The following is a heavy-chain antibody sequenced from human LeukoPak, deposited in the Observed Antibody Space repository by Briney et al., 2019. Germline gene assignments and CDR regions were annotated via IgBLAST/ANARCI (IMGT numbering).Heavy chain of an antibody. J-gene: IGHJ4*02. CDR1: GFTVSSNY. CDR2: IYSGGST. CDR3: ARDSRTVPFDY. D-gene: IGHD4-4*01. V-gene: IGHV3-66*01. Sequence: GGSLRLSCAASGFTVSSNYMSWVRQAPGKGLEWVSVIYSGGSTYYADSVKGRFTISRDNSKNTLYLQMNSLRAKDTAVYYCARDSRTVPFDYWGQGTLVTVSS.